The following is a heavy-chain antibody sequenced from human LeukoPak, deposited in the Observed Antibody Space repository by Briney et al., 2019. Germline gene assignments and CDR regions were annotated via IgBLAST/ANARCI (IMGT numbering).Heavy chain of an antibody. J-gene: IGHJ6*02. Sequence: ASVKVSCKVSGGTFSRNAISWERQAPGQGLEWMGSFIPMVGVETYAQSFQGRVTITADRSTSTAYMELSSLRSEDTAVYYCARVQAVGFPVAIDAYYSYGMDVWGQGTAVTVSS. CDR2: FIPMVGVE. CDR3: ARVQAVGFPVAIDAYYSYGMDV. D-gene: IGHD2-15*01. CDR1: GGTFSRNA. V-gene: IGHV1-69*04.